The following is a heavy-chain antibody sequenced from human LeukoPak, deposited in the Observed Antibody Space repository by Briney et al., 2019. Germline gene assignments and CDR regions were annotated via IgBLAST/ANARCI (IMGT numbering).Heavy chain of an antibody. Sequence: GGSLRLSCAASGFTFSSYEMNWVRQAPGKGLEWVSSISSSGSTIYYADSVKGRFTISRDNAKNSLYLQMNSLRAEDTAVYYCAELGITMIGGVWGKGPTVTISS. CDR2: ISSSGSTI. CDR3: AELGITMIGGV. V-gene: IGHV3-48*03. J-gene: IGHJ6*04. D-gene: IGHD3-10*02. CDR1: GFTFSSYE.